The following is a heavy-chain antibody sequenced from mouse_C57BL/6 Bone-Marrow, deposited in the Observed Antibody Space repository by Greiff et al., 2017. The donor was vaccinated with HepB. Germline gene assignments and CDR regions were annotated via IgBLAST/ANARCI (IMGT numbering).Heavy chain of an antibody. CDR3: ARGWPQYYDMDY. CDR1: GYTFTSYW. Sequence: QVQLQQPGTELVKPGASVKLSCKASGYTFTSYWMHWVKQRPGQGLEWIGNINPSNGGTNYNEKFKSKATLTADKSSSTAYMQLSSLTSEDSAVYYCARGWPQYYDMDYWGQGTSVTGSS. J-gene: IGHJ4*01. CDR2: INPSNGGT. V-gene: IGHV1-53*01. D-gene: IGHD1-1*02.